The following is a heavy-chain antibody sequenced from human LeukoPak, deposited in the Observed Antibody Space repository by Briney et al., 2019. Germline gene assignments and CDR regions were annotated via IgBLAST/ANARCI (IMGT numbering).Heavy chain of an antibody. V-gene: IGHV4-59*11. CDR1: GGSISSHY. J-gene: IGHJ4*02. Sequence: SETLSLTCTVSGGSISSHYWSWIRQPPGNGLEWLGYIYNSGSTNNNPSLKSRVSISVNTCRTQFSLKLSSVTAADAAVYYCARDVSATTGIDYWGQGTLVTVTS. D-gene: IGHD4-17*01. CDR3: ARDVSATTGIDY. CDR2: IYNSGST.